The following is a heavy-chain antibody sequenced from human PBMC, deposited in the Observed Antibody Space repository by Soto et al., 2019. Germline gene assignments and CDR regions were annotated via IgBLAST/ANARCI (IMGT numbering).Heavy chain of an antibody. CDR3: AIVLWSGYSPPIYYYYYMDV. Sequence: GGSLRLSCAASGFTVSSNYMSWVRQAPGKGLEWVSVIYSGGSTYYADSVKGRFTISRDNSKNTLYLQMNSLRAEDTTVYYCAIVLWSGYSPPIYYYYYMDVWGKGTTVTVSS. D-gene: IGHD3-3*01. CDR1: GFTVSSNY. CDR2: IYSGGST. J-gene: IGHJ6*03. V-gene: IGHV3-66*01.